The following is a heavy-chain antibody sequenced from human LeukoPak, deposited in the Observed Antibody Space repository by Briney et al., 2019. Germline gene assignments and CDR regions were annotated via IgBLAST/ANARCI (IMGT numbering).Heavy chain of an antibody. CDR2: ISPTGGAI. Sequence: GGSLRLSCAASGFTFSTSAMNWVRQAPGRGLEWVSSISPTGGAIFYAASLRGRIIISRDNAKNSLFLQMNSLTAEDTALYFCASGIRERGFDYWGQGTLVTVSS. J-gene: IGHJ4*02. D-gene: IGHD1-1*01. CDR3: ASGIRERGFDY. V-gene: IGHV3-21*01. CDR1: GFTFSTSA.